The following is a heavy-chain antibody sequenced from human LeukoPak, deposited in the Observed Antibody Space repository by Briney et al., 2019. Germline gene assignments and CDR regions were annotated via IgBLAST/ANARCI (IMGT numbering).Heavy chain of an antibody. V-gene: IGHV3-23*01. D-gene: IGHD4-17*01. CDR1: GFTFSSYW. Sequence: GGSLRLSCVVSGFTFSSYWMSWVRQAPGKGLEWVSAISGSGVSTYYADYVKGRFTISRDNSKNTLYLQMNSLRAEDTAVYYCARGGYGAYMGWGQGMLVTVSS. J-gene: IGHJ4*02. CDR2: ISGSGVST. CDR3: ARGGYGAYMG.